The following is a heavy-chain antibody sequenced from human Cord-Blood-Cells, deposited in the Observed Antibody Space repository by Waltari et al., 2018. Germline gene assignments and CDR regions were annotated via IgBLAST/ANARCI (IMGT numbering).Heavy chain of an antibody. CDR3: ARGGGYCGGDCYHFDY. CDR2: IYSVGST. Sequence: EVQLVESGGGLIQPGGSLRLACAASGFTVSSNYTSLCRPAQGKGLEWVSVIYSVGSTYNADSVKGRFTISRDNSKNTLYLQMNSLRAEDTAVYYCARGGGYCGGDCYHFDYWGQGTLVTVSS. J-gene: IGHJ4*02. D-gene: IGHD2-21*02. V-gene: IGHV3-53*01. CDR1: GFTVSSNY.